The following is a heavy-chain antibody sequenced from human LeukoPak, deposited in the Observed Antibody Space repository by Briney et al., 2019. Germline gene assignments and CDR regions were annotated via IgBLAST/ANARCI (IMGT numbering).Heavy chain of an antibody. CDR2: ISGSSGYT. D-gene: IGHD2-21*01. CDR1: GFTFSSYA. CDR3: AKFLPTHIVVANYYFDY. J-gene: IGHJ4*02. V-gene: IGHV3-23*01. Sequence: GGPLRLSCAASGFTFSSYAMSWVRQAPGKGLEWVSAISGSSGYTCYADSVRGRFTISRDNSKNTLYLQMNSLRAEDTAVYYCAKFLPTHIVVANYYFDYWGQGTLVTVSS.